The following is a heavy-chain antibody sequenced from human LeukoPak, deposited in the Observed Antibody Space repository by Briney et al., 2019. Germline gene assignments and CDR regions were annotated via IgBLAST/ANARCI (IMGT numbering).Heavy chain of an antibody. V-gene: IGHV1-3*01. J-gene: IGHJ5*02. D-gene: IGHD3-10*01. CDR3: ARERGITMVRGATRNWFDP. CDR2: INAGNGNT. CDR1: GYTFTSYA. Sequence: GASVKVSCKASGYTFTSYAMHWVRQAPEQRLEWMGCINAGNGNTKYSQKFQGRVTITRDTSASTAYMELSSLRSEDTAVYYCARERGITMVRGATRNWFDPWGQGTLVTVSS.